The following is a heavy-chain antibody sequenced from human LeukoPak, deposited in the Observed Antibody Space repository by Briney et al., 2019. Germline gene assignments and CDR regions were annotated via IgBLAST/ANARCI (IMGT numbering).Heavy chain of an antibody. CDR3: ARAKERAIWGSYRPNWFDP. V-gene: IGHV1-18*01. D-gene: IGHD3-16*02. Sequence: ASVKVSCKASGYTFTSYGISWVRQAPGQGLEWMGWISAYNGNTNYAQKLQGRATMTTDTSTSTAYMELRSLRSDDTAVYYCARAKERAIWGSYRPNWFDPWGQGTLVTVSS. J-gene: IGHJ5*02. CDR1: GYTFTSYG. CDR2: ISAYNGNT.